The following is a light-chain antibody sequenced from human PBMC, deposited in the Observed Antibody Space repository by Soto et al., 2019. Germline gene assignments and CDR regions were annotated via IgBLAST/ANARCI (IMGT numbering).Light chain of an antibody. Sequence: EIVMTQSQATLSVSPGERATLSCRASQSVRNNLAWYQQKPGQAPRLLIYGASTRATGIPARISCSGSGTEFTLTISSLQSEDFALYDCQYYNSWPPAWTFGQGTKVEIK. V-gene: IGKV3-15*01. J-gene: IGKJ1*01. CDR3: QYYNSWPPAWT. CDR2: GAS. CDR1: QSVRNN.